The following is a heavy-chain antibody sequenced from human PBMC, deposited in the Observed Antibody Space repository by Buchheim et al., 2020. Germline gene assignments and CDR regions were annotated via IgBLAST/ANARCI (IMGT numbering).Heavy chain of an antibody. CDR3: ARHLMVRGVTVWHRALGNDY. V-gene: IGHV3-30*03. D-gene: IGHD3-10*01. Sequence: QVQLVESGGGVVQPGRSLRLSCAASGFTFSSYGMHWVRQAPGKGLEWVAVISYDGSNKYYADSVKGRFTISSDNSKTTLYLQMNSLRAEDTAVYYCARHLMVRGVTVWHRALGNDYWGQGTL. J-gene: IGHJ4*02. CDR1: GFTFSSYG. CDR2: ISYDGSNK.